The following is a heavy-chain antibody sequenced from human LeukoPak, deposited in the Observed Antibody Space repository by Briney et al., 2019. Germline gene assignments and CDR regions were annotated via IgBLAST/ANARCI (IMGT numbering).Heavy chain of an antibody. D-gene: IGHD3-16*02. CDR1: GFTFSNAW. CDR2: IKSKTEGGTT. CDR3: ATAPSRLNTITFGGLIAADY. V-gene: IGHV3-15*01. Sequence: GGSLRLSCAASGFTFSNAWMSWVRQAPGKGLAWVGRIKSKTEGGTTDYAAPVKGRFTISRDDSKNTLYLQMNSLKSEDTAVYYCATAPSRLNTITFGGLIAADYWDQGTLVTVSS. J-gene: IGHJ4*02.